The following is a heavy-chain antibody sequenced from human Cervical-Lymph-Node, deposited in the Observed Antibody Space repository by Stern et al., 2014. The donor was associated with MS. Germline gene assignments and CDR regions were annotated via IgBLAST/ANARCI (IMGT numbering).Heavy chain of an antibody. J-gene: IGHJ4*02. D-gene: IGHD2-15*01. Sequence: QVQLVQSGAEVKRPGASVKVSCKAYGYTFTNYGITWVRQAPGQGLEWMGWISVYSGNRNYIQKLQGRVTMTADTSTSTDYMELMSLRSDDTAVYYCARDHCGGGTCSSTYYFDYWGQGTLVTVSS. V-gene: IGHV1-18*01. CDR1: GYTFTNYG. CDR3: ARDHCGGGTCSSTYYFDY. CDR2: ISVYSGNR.